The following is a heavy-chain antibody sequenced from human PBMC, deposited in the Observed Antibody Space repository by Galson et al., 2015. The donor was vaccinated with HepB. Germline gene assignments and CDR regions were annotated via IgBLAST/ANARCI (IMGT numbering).Heavy chain of an antibody. CDR3: AKSKGDYYDNSGYYYNS. CDR2: ISYDGSNK. Sequence: SLRLSCAASGFTFSSYGMHWVRQAPGKGLEWVAVISYDGSNKYYADSVKGRFTISRDNSKNTLYLQMNSLRAEDTAVYYCAKSKGDYYDNSGYYYNSWGQGTLVTVPS. V-gene: IGHV3-30*18. D-gene: IGHD3-22*01. CDR1: GFTFSSYG. J-gene: IGHJ4*02.